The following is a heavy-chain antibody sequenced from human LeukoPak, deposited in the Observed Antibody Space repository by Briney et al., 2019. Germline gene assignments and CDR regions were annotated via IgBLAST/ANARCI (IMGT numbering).Heavy chain of an antibody. D-gene: IGHD3-3*01. V-gene: IGHV3-53*01. Sequence: GGSLRLSCAASGFTFSSYAMSWVRQAPGKGLEWVSVIYSGGSTYYADSVKGRFTISRDNSKNTLYLQMNSLRAEDTAVYYCASTIPITIFGVVIDYYYYGMDVWGQGTTVTVSS. CDR3: ASTIPITIFGVVIDYYYYGMDV. CDR2: IYSGGST. J-gene: IGHJ6*02. CDR1: GFTFSSYA.